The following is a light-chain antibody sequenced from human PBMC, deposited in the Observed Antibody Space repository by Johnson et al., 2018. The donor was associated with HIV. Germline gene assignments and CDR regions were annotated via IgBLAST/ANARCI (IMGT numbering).Light chain of an antibody. CDR1: SSNIGNNY. Sequence: QSVLTQPPSVSAAPGQNITISCSGNSSNIGNNYISWYQQLPGTAPKILIYDNNKRPSGIPDPFSGSKSGTSATLGIAGLQTGDEADYYCGTWDKSLNTGAVFGTGTKVTVL. V-gene: IGLV1-51*01. J-gene: IGLJ1*01. CDR2: DNN. CDR3: GTWDKSLNTGAV.